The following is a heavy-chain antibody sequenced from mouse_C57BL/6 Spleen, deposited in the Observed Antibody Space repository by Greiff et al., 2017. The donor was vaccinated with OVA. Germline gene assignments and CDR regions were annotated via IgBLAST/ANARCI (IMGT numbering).Heavy chain of an antibody. J-gene: IGHJ3*01. V-gene: IGHV1-15*01. Sequence: QVQLQQSGAELVRPGASVTLSCKASGYTFTDYEMHWVKQTPVHGLEWIGAIDPETGGTAYNQKFKGKAKLTADKSSSTAYMELRSLTSEDSAVYYCTSGTGAYWGQGTLVTVSA. CDR2: IDPETGGT. CDR3: TSGTGAY. D-gene: IGHD4-1*01. CDR1: GYTFTDYE.